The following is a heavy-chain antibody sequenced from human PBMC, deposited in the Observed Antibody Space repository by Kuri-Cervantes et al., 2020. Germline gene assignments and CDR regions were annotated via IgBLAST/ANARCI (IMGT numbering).Heavy chain of an antibody. Sequence: SETLSLTCAVSGYSISSGYYWGWIRRPPGKGLEWIGSIYHSGSTYYNPSLKSRVTISVDTSKNQFSLKLSSVTAADTAVYYCARHPTVVTPSFDYWGQGTLVTVSS. CDR2: IYHSGST. V-gene: IGHV4-38-2*01. CDR3: ARHPTVVTPSFDY. D-gene: IGHD4-23*01. J-gene: IGHJ4*02. CDR1: GYSISSGYY.